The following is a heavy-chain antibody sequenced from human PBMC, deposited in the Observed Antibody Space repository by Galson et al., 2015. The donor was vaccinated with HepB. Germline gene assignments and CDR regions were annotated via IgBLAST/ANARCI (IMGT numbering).Heavy chain of an antibody. CDR2: IYYSGST. D-gene: IGHD2-15*01. CDR1: GGSISSRTYY. CDR3: ASDHPYCSGGTCYSLANWFDP. V-gene: IGHV4-39*07. Sequence: ETLSLTCTVSGGSISSRTYYWGWIRQPPGKGLEWIGSIYYSGSTYYSPSLKSRVTISVDTSKNQSSLKLSSVTAADTAVYYCASDHPYCSGGTCYSLANWFDPWGQGILVTVSS. J-gene: IGHJ5*02.